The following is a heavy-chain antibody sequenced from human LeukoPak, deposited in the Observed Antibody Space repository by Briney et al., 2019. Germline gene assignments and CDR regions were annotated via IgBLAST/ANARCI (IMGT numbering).Heavy chain of an antibody. V-gene: IGHV3-30*04. Sequence: PGGSLRLSCAASGFIFSSYAMHWVRQAPGKGLEWVALISYDGSKKYFAESVKGRFTISRDNSKNTLFLQMNSLRAEDTAVYYCATKVVTDAFDIWGQGTMVTVSS. J-gene: IGHJ3*02. CDR3: ATKVVTDAFDI. CDR1: GFIFSSYA. CDR2: ISYDGSKK. D-gene: IGHD3-22*01.